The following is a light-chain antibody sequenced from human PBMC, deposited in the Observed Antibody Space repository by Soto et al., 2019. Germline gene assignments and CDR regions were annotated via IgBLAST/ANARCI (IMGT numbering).Light chain of an antibody. CDR3: SSYTSTSRMV. J-gene: IGLJ2*01. CDR1: SSDVGGYDY. V-gene: IGLV2-14*01. CDR2: EVT. Sequence: QSALTQPASVSGSPGQSITISCTGTSSDVGGYDYVSWYQQHPGKAPKLIIYEVTNRPSGVSNRFSGSKSGNTASLTISGLQAEDEADYYCSSYTSTSRMVFGGGTKVTVL.